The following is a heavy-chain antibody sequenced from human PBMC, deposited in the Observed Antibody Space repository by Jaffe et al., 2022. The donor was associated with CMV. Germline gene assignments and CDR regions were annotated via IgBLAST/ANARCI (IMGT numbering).Heavy chain of an antibody. CDR1: GGSISSGGYY. D-gene: IGHD4-17*01. V-gene: IGHV4-31*03. CDR3: ARSDYGDETYYYYGMDV. J-gene: IGHJ6*02. CDR2: IYYSGST. Sequence: QVQLQESGPGLVKPSQTLSLTCTVSGGSISSGGYYWSWIRQHPGKGLEWIGYIYYSGSTYYNPSLKSRVTISVDTSKNQFSLKLSSVTAADTAVYYCARSDYGDETYYYYGMDVWGQGTTVTVSS.